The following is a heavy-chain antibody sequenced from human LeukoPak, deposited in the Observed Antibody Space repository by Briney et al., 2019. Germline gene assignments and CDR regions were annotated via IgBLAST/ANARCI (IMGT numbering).Heavy chain of an antibody. CDR2: IYHSGST. Sequence: SETLSLTCTVSGYSISSGYYWGWIRQPPGKGLEWIGSIYHSGSTYYNPSLKSRVTISVDTSKNQFSLKLSSVTAADTAVYYCARGGYYRDNGDFDYWGQGTLVTVSS. J-gene: IGHJ4*02. V-gene: IGHV4-38-2*02. CDR1: GYSISSGYY. D-gene: IGHD3-22*01. CDR3: ARGGYYRDNGDFDY.